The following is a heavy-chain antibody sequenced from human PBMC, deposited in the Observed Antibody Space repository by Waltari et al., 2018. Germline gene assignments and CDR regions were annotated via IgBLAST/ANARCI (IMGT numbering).Heavy chain of an antibody. V-gene: IGHV4-39*01. D-gene: IGHD6-13*01. CDR1: GGSIRSSRYY. CDR2: IYYSGST. Sequence: QLQLQESGPGLVKPSETLSLTCTVAGGSIRSSRYYWGWIRQPPGKGLECIGSIYYSGSTYDNPSLKRRVTISVDTSKNQFSLKLSSVTAADTAVYYCARRGSSFSYYYYYYMDVWGKGTTVTVSS. J-gene: IGHJ6*03. CDR3: ARRGSSFSYYYYYYMDV.